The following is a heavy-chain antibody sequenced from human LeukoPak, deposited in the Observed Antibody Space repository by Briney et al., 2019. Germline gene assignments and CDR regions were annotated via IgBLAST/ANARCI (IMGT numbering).Heavy chain of an antibody. D-gene: IGHD2-2*01. Sequence: PSETLSLTCTVSGGSISSYYWSWIRQPAGKGLEWIGRIYTSGSTNYNASLKSRVTISLDTSKNQFSLNLSSVTAADTAVYYCARASSYTGHLGWWGQGTLVTVSS. J-gene: IGHJ4*02. CDR2: IYTSGST. CDR1: GGSISSYY. CDR3: ARASSYTGHLGW. V-gene: IGHV4-4*07.